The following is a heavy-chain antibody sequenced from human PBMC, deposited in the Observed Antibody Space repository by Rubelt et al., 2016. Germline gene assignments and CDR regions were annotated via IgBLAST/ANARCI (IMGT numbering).Heavy chain of an antibody. J-gene: IGHJ4*02. CDR3: ATTSLGGDFDY. D-gene: IGHD3-10*01. CDR1: GGSISNSSYY. Sequence: QLQLQESGPGLVKPSETLSLTCTVSGGSISNSSYYWGWIRQPPGKGLEWIGSIYYSGSTYYNPSLKCRVTISVDTSKNQFSLKLSSVTAADTAVYYCATTSLGGDFDYWGQGTLVTVSS. CDR2: IYYSGST. V-gene: IGHV4-39*01.